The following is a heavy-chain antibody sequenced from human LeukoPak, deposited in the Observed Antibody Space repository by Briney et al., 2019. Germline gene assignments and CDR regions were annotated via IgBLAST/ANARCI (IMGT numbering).Heavy chain of an antibody. Sequence: GPSVSLFRPPYGFTVSSNYISWVRQAPGEGRECVSVIYFGGSTYYADSVKGRFTISRDNSKNTLYLQMNSLRGEDTAVYYCARSFFVSSSGWYYFDYWGQGTLVTVSS. V-gene: IGHV3-53*01. CDR1: GFTVSSNY. D-gene: IGHD2-15*01. CDR2: IYFGGST. CDR3: ARSFFVSSSGWYYFDY. J-gene: IGHJ4*02.